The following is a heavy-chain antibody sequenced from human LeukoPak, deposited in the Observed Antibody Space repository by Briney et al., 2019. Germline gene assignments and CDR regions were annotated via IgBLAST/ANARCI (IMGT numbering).Heavy chain of an antibody. CDR3: AKDLRYCSGTNCPLAGAMDV. V-gene: IGHV3-30*18. D-gene: IGHD2-2*01. J-gene: IGHJ6*03. Sequence: PGGSLRLSCAASGFTFRNFGMHWVRQAPGKGLEWVAVISYDGSNKYYADSVKGRFTISRDNSKNTLYLQMNSLRPEDTAIYYCAKDLRYCSGTNCPLAGAMDVWGRGTTVTVSS. CDR2: ISYDGSNK. CDR1: GFTFRNFG.